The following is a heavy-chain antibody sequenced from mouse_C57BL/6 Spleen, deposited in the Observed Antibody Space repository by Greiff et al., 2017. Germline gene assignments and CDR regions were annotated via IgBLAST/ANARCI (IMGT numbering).Heavy chain of an antibody. D-gene: IGHD2-3*01. J-gene: IGHJ2*01. Sequence: EVQLLESGPGLVKPSQSLSLTFSVTCFSITSGYYWNWIRQFPGNKLEWMGYISYDGSNNYNPSLKNRISITRDTSKNQFFLKLNSVTTEDTATYYCARESVYDGYPLFDYWGQGTTLTVSS. CDR1: CFSITSGYY. CDR3: ARESVYDGYPLFDY. V-gene: IGHV3-6*01. CDR2: ISYDGSN.